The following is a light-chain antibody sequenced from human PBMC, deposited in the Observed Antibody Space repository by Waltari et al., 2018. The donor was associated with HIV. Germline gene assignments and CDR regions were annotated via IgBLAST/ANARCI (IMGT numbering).Light chain of an antibody. J-gene: IGKJ1*01. CDR2: AAS. V-gene: IGKV3-20*01. CDR3: LHYGVSVWT. Sequence: MLPQSPGALSLSPGDRATLSCRASQPVINNNLAWYQQKPGRTPRLLIYAASKRATGIPDRFSGSGSGSDFTLTISGLDPEDFAIYYCLHYGVSVWTFGQG. CDR1: QPVINNN.